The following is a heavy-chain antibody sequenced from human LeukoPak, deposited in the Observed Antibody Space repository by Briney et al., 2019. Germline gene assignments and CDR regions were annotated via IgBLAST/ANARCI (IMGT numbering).Heavy chain of an antibody. CDR2: IYYSGTT. D-gene: IGHD5-12*01. CDR3: ARQIYSGDDRVFDY. Sequence: PSETLSLTCTVSGGSVSGYYWIWIRQPPGKGLEWIGYIYYSGTTNYNPSLKSRVTISLDTSKNQFSLKLSSVTAADTAVYYCARQIYSGDDRVFDYWGQGTLVTVSS. CDR1: GGSVSGYY. V-gene: IGHV4-59*08. J-gene: IGHJ4*02.